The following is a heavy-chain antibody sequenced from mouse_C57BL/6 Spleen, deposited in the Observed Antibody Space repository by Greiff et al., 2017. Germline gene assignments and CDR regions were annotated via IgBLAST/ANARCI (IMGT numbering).Heavy chain of an antibody. D-gene: IGHD2-5*01. J-gene: IGHJ3*01. CDR3: TFSHSTSFAY. Sequence: VQLQQSGAELVRPGASVTLSCTASGFNIKDYYMHWVKQRPEQGLEWIGRIDPEDGDTEYDPKFQGKATMTADTSYNTAYLQLSSLTSEDTAVYYCTFSHSTSFAYWGQGTLVTVSA. CDR2: IDPEDGDT. CDR1: GFNIKDYY. V-gene: IGHV14-1*01.